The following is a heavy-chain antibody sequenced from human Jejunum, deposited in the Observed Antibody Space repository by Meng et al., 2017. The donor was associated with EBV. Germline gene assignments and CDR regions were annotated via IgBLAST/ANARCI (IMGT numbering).Heavy chain of an antibody. Sequence: EVQLVESGGGLVQPGGALRLSCEASGFTFSESSMHWVRQASGKGLEWVGHIKSRAKKYLTTYAASLKGRFTISRDDSKNTAYLQMDSLKTEDTAVYYCATYCGSDCYSIDYWGQGTLCTVSS. CDR3: ATYCGSDCYSIDY. CDR2: IKSRAKKYLT. CDR1: GFTFSESS. D-gene: IGHD2-21*02. J-gene: IGHJ4*02. V-gene: IGHV3-73*02.